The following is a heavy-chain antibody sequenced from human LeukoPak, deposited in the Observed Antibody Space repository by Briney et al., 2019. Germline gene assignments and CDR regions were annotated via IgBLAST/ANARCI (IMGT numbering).Heavy chain of an antibody. J-gene: IGHJ5*02. CDR1: GYSFSSYG. CDR2: ISGYNAKT. Sequence: ASVKVSCKTSGYSFSSYGISWVRQAPGQGLEWMGWISGYNAKTNYVEKFRGRITMTTDTSTSTVYMELSSLRSEDTAFYYCATDHSMANTAWWFDPWGQGTLVTVSS. V-gene: IGHV1-18*01. CDR3: ATDHSMANTAWWFDP. D-gene: IGHD5-24*01.